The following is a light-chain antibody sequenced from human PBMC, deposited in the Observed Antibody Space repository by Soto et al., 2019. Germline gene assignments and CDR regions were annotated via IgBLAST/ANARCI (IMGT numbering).Light chain of an antibody. CDR2: EAS. CDR1: QNINSW. Sequence: DIHMTQSPSTLSASVGDRVTITCRASQNINSWLAWYQQKPGKAPKLLIYEASSLENGVPSRFSGSGSGTEFSLTISSLQPDDFATYYCQQYSSHSTFGQGTKVDIK. J-gene: IGKJ1*01. CDR3: QQYSSHST. V-gene: IGKV1-5*03.